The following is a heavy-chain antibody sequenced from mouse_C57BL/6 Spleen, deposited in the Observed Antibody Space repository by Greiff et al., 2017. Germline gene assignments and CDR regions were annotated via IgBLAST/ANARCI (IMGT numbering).Heavy chain of an antibody. Sequence: VKLMESGAELVKPGASVKMSCKASGYTFTSYWITWVKQRPGQGLEWIGDIYPGSGSTNYNEKFKSKATLTVDTSSSTAYMQLSSLTSEDSAVYYCARELLTPVVATDWGQGTTLTVSS. CDR3: ARELLTPVVATD. J-gene: IGHJ2*01. CDR1: GYTFTSYW. CDR2: IYPGSGST. V-gene: IGHV1-55*01. D-gene: IGHD1-1*01.